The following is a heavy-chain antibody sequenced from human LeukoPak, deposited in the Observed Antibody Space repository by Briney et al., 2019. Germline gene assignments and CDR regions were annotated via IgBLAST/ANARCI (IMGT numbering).Heavy chain of an antibody. D-gene: IGHD3-22*01. CDR3: ARDYYDSSDYYYNHYYFDY. V-gene: IGHV4-38-2*02. CDR2: IYHSGST. CDR1: GYSISSGYY. J-gene: IGHJ4*02. Sequence: SETLSLTCTVSGYSISSGYYWGWIRQPPGKGLECIGSIYHSGSTYYNPSLRGRVTISVDTSKNQFSLKLSSVTAADTAVYYCARDYYDSSDYYYNHYYFDYWGQGTPVTVSS.